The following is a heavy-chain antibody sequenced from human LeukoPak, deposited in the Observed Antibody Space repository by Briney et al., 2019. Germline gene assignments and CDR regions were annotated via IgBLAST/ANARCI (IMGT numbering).Heavy chain of an antibody. J-gene: IGHJ6*03. CDR3: ARTRESYYYYMDV. D-gene: IGHD3-10*01. V-gene: IGHV4-39*07. CDR1: GGSISSSSYY. Sequence: SETLSLTCTVSGGSISSSSYYWGWIRQPPGKGLEWIGSIYYSGSTYYNPSLKSRVTISVDTSKNQFSLKLSSVTAADTAVYYCARTRESYYYYMDVWGKGTTVTISS. CDR2: IYYSGST.